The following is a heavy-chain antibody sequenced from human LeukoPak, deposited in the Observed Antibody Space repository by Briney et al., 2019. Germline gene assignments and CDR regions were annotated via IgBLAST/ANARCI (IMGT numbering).Heavy chain of an antibody. CDR1: AHMFTVYY. D-gene: IGHD5-12*01. Sequence: SGKVSCNTSAHMFTVYYVHWVRHAPGQVREWLGWINPNIAPTNYTQKFQGRVTVTRITSITTAYMESTSLRSDDTAVNYCASTYSGNDHSQFDYGGQGTLVTVSS. CDR2: INPNIAPT. J-gene: IGHJ4*02. CDR3: ASTYSGNDHSQFDY. V-gene: IGHV1-2*02.